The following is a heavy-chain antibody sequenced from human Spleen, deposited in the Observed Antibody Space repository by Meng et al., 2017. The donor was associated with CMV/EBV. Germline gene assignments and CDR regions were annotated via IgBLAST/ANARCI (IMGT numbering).Heavy chain of an antibody. CDR2: MYYTGTT. J-gene: IGHJ4*02. V-gene: IGHV4-39*07. CDR1: GGSISNGDYY. Sequence: QLQEFGPGLVKPSPALAPSCTVSGGSISNGDYYWGRIRQPPGKGLEWIGTMYYTGTTYYNPSLKSRVTISLNTSKNQFSLKLTSLTAADTAMYYCGSVKRLGIDHWGQGTLVTVSS. CDR3: GSVKRLGIDH. D-gene: IGHD1-1*01.